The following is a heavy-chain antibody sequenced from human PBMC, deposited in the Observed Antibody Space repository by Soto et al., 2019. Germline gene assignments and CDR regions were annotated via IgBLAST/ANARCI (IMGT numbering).Heavy chain of an antibody. CDR1: GFTFSRYA. CDR3: AKSTGVLATTGGALDI. Sequence: EVQLLESGGGLVQPGGSLRLSCEASGFTFSRYAMSWVRQAPGKGLERVSTISGSGADSYGADSVKGRFIISRDNSKNTLSLQMNSLRAEDTAVYYCAKSTGVLATTGGALDIWGQGTVVTVSS. D-gene: IGHD5-12*01. J-gene: IGHJ3*02. CDR2: ISGSGADS. V-gene: IGHV3-23*01.